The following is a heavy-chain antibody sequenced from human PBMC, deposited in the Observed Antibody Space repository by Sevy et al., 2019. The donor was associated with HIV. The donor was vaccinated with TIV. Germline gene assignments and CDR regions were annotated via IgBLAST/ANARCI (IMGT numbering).Heavy chain of an antibody. CDR1: GGTFSSYA. J-gene: IGHJ6*03. V-gene: IGHV1-69*13. CDR3: GSAIVGATHYYYYYMDV. D-gene: IGHD1-26*01. CDR2: IIPIFGTA. Sequence: ASVKVSCKASGGTFSSYAISWVRQAPGQGLEWMGGIIPIFGTANYAQKFQGRVTITADESTRTAYMELSSLRSEDTAVYYCGSAIVGATHYYYYYMDVWGKGTTVTVSS.